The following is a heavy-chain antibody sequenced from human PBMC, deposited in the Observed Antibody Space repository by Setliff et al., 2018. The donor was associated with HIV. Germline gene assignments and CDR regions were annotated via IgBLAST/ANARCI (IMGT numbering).Heavy chain of an antibody. D-gene: IGHD6-13*01. V-gene: IGHV4-39*07. CDR3: ARATTTPIAGMLAPPPDY. Sequence: SETLSLTCSVSGDSISSSSYYWGWVRQPPGKGLEWIGSMSYSGSALYSPSLKSRVTISDTSKNHFSLKLNSVTAADTAVYYCARATTTPIAGMLAPPPDYWGQGTLVTVSS. CDR1: GDSISSSSYY. J-gene: IGHJ4*02. CDR2: MSYSGSA.